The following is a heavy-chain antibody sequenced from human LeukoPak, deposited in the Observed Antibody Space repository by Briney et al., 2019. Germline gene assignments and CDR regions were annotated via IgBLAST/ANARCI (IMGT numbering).Heavy chain of an antibody. CDR3: TRDLYDLLTASYRDF. Sequence: SVKVSCKASGGTFSNYTITWVRQAPGQGLEWMGGIIPMLGTANYARKFQGRVTITADESASTAYMELSSLRSEDTAVYYCTRDLYDLLTASYRDFWGQGTLVTVSS. J-gene: IGHJ4*02. V-gene: IGHV1-69*13. D-gene: IGHD3/OR15-3a*01. CDR2: IIPMLGTA. CDR1: GGTFSNYT.